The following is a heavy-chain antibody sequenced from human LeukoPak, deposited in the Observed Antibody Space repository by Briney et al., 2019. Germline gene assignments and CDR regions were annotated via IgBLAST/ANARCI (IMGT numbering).Heavy chain of an antibody. CDR2: IIDNGYIT. Sequence: GGSLRLSCAASGFTFSSYAMSWVRQDPGKGLGWVSGIIDNGYITYYANSVRGRFTISRDNSKNILFLQMNSLSAEDTAVYYCAKLGGQEVHNYYVAVWGKGTTVAVSS. D-gene: IGHD3-16*01. CDR1: GFTFSSYA. J-gene: IGHJ6*03. CDR3: AKLGGQEVHNYYVAV. V-gene: IGHV3-23*01.